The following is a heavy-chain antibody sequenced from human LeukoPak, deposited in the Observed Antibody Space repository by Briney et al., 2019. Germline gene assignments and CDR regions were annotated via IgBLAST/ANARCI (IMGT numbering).Heavy chain of an antibody. CDR1: GFTFSRYG. J-gene: IGHJ2*01. D-gene: IGHD4-11*01. CDR2: ISYDGSNE. Sequence: PGRSLRLSCAATGFTFSRYGMHWVPKGPGKGLEWLAVISYDGSNEYYADSVKGRFTISRDNSKNTLFLQMNSLRAEDTALSYCAKDDSTVATGEYWYFDLWGRGTQATVSS. V-gene: IGHV3-30*18. CDR3: AKDDSTVATGEYWYFDL.